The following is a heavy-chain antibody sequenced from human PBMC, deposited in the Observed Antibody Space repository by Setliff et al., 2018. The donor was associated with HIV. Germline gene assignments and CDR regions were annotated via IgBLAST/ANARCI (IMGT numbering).Heavy chain of an antibody. CDR3: ATLVSCGGDCSSHWYFDL. CDR1: GGFMNNYS. CDR2: IYASGNS. J-gene: IGHJ2*01. D-gene: IGHD2-21*01. V-gene: IGHV4-4*07. Sequence: SETLSLTCSVSGGFMNNYSWNLIRQPAGKGLEWIGRIYASGNSNYNPFLKDRVTMSMDASRNFFSLEMTSVAAADTAMYFCATLVSCGGDCSSHWYFDLWGRGTLVTVSS.